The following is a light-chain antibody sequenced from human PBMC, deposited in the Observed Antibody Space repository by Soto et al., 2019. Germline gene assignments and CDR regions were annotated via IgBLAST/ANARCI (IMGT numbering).Light chain of an antibody. V-gene: IGKV3-20*01. CDR2: GAS. Sequence: EIVLTQSQRTLSLSPEERATLSCSARQSITNSYLPWYQQQPGKAPRLLIYGASSRSTGIPDKFRGSGCGTDFSLTISRLEPEDFAVYYCQQYGSSPTFGPGTKVDIK. J-gene: IGKJ3*01. CDR3: QQYGSSPT. CDR1: QSITNSY.